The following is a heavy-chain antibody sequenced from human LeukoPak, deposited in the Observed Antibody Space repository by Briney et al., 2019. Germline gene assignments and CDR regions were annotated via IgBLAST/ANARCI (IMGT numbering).Heavy chain of an antibody. J-gene: IGHJ4*02. CDR2: LYYSGDT. D-gene: IGHD3-3*01. V-gene: IGHV4-59*01. CDR3: ASSHPLGSNNDYYTPFDY. Sequence: SETLSLTCTVSGASISNYYWSWIRQPPGKRLEWIGYLYYSGDTNYNPSLKSRVTISVDTSKNQFSRSLSSVTAADTAVYYCASSHPLGSNNDYYTPFDYWGQGTLVTVSS. CDR1: GASISNYY.